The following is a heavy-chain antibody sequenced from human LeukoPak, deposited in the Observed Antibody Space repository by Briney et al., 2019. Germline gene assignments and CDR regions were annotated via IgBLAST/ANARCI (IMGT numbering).Heavy chain of an antibody. Sequence: GGSLRLSCAASGFTFSSYWMSWVRQAPGKGLEWVANIKQDGSEKYYVDSVKGRFTISRDNAKNSLYLQMNSLRAEDTAVYYCASQGVALGWLVLNWFDPWGQGTLVTVSS. V-gene: IGHV3-7*01. J-gene: IGHJ5*02. D-gene: IGHD6-19*01. CDR3: ASQGVALGWLVLNWFDP. CDR1: GFTFSSYW. CDR2: IKQDGSEK.